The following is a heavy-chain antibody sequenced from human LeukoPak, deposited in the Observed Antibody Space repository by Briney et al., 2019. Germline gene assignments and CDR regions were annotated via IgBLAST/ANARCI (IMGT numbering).Heavy chain of an antibody. CDR2: ISSSSSYI. Sequence: GGSLRLSCAASEFTFSSYSMNWVRQAPGKGLEWVSSISSSSSYIYYADSVKGRFTISRDNSKNTLYLQMNSLRAEDTAVYYCAKDQVGVNAFDIWGQGTMVTVSS. D-gene: IGHD1-26*01. CDR1: EFTFSSYS. CDR3: AKDQVGVNAFDI. V-gene: IGHV3-21*01. J-gene: IGHJ3*02.